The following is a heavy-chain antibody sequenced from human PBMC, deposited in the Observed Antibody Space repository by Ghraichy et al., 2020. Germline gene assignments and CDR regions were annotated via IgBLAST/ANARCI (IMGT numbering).Heavy chain of an antibody. J-gene: IGHJ4*02. CDR1: GFTFRPYM. CDR3: ARDNDFRIDY. CDR2: MKQDVGEE. V-gene: IGHV3-7*01. Sequence: LSLTCAASGFTFRPYMMTWVRQAPGKGLEWVASMKQDVGEEYYVDSVKGRFTISRDNAKNSLFLQMNSLRAEDSAVYYCARDNDFRIDYWGQGTLVTVSS. D-gene: IGHD1-14*01.